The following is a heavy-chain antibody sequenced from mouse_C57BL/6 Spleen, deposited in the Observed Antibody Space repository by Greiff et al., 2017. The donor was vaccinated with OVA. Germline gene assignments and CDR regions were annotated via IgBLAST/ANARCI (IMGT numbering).Heavy chain of an antibody. D-gene: IGHD2-1*01. J-gene: IGHJ3*01. CDR1: GFSFNTYA. Sequence: EVKVVESGGGLVQPTGSLKLSCAASGFSFNTYAMNWVRQAPGKGLEWVARIRSKSNNYATYYADSVKDRFTISRDDSESMLYLQMNNLKTEDTAMYYCVRQGGNYVFAYWGQGTLVTVSA. V-gene: IGHV10-1*01. CDR2: IRSKSNNYAT. CDR3: VRQGGNYVFAY.